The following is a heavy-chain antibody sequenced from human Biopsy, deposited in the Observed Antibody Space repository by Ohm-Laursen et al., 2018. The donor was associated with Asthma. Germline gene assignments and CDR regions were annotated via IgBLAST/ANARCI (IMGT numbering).Heavy chain of an antibody. CDR2: INPNSGGT. Sequence: ASVKVSCKASGYTFIGCHIHWMRQAPGQGLERMGRINPNSGGTNYAQKFRGRVTMTRDTSISTAYMEVSRLRSDDTAVYYCARGQKSAGDRWFDPWGQGTLVTVSS. D-gene: IGHD6-13*01. CDR3: ARGQKSAGDRWFDP. J-gene: IGHJ5*02. V-gene: IGHV1-2*06. CDR1: GYTFIGCH.